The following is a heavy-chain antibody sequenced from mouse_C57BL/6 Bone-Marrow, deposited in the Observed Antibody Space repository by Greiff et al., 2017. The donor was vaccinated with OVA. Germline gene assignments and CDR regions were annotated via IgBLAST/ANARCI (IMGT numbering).Heavy chain of an antibody. CDR2: INPGSGGT. Sequence: QVQLKQSGAELVRPGTSVKVSCKASGYAFTNYLIEWVKQRPGQGLEWIGVINPGSGGTNYNEKFKGKATLTADKSSSTAYMQLSSLTSEDSAVYYCARRAYGSSYDFDDWGQGTTLTVSS. CDR3: ARRAYGSSYDFDD. J-gene: IGHJ2*01. CDR1: GYAFTNYL. D-gene: IGHD1-1*01. V-gene: IGHV1-54*01.